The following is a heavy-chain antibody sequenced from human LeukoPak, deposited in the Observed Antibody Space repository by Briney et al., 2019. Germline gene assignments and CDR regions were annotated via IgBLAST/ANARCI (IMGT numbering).Heavy chain of an antibody. V-gene: IGHV3-66*01. CDR2: IYNVGCT. D-gene: IGHD6-19*01. J-gene: IGHJ4*02. CDR3: SGAPQWLSFDD. Sequence: PGWSLTLSCAASGFTLRSEYMRWLRPTPGRGLEWVSVIYNVGCTKYADSVTARFTISRDNSKNTLDLQMNSLRAEDTAVYFFSGAPQWLSFDDWGQGTLVPVSS. CDR1: GFTLRSEY.